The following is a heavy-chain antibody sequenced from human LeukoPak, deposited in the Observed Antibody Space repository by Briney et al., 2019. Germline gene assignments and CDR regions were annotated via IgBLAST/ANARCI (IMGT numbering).Heavy chain of an antibody. Sequence: GGSLRLSCAASGFTFSTYGMHWVRQAPGKGLEWVAVIWYDGSNKYYADSVEGRFTISRDNSKNTLYLQMNSLRAEDTAVYYCASKSRSGGGSWDDFDYWGQGTLVTVSS. CDR1: GFTFSTYG. CDR2: IWYDGSNK. V-gene: IGHV3-33*01. CDR3: ASKSRSGGGSWDDFDY. J-gene: IGHJ4*02. D-gene: IGHD3-3*01.